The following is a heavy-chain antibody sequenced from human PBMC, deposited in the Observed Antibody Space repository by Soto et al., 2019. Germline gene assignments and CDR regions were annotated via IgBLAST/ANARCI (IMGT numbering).Heavy chain of an antibody. CDR3: ARGQGGYCRGGSCYGRIDP. D-gene: IGHD2-15*01. CDR1: GGSISSGDYY. CDR2: IYYSGST. Sequence: PSETLSLTCTVSGGSISSGDYYWSWIRQPPGKGLEWIGYIYYSGSTYYNPSLKSRVTISVDTSKNQFSLKLSSVTAADTAVYYCARGQGGYCRGGSCYGRIDPWGQGTLVTVSS. J-gene: IGHJ5*02. V-gene: IGHV4-30-4*01.